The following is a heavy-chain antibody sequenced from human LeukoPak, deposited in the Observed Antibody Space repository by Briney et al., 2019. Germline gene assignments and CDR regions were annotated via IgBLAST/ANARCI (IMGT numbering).Heavy chain of an antibody. CDR1: GYTFTGYY. CDR2: INPNSGYT. J-gene: IGHJ3*02. D-gene: IGHD2-21*01. CDR3: ARRNCYDAFDI. V-gene: IGHV1-2*02. Sequence: ASVKVSCKASGYTFTGYYIHWVRQAPGQGLEWMGWINPNSGYTNYAQKFQGRVTMTRDTSISTAYMELSRLRSDDTAVYYCARRNCYDAFDIWGQGTMVTVSS.